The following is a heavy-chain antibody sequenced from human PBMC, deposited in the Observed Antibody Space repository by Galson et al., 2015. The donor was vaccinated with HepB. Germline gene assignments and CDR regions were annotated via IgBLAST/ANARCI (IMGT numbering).Heavy chain of an antibody. CDR1: GGSVSSGSYY. J-gene: IGHJ4*02. V-gene: IGHV4-61*01. Sequence: LSLTCTVSGGSVSSGSYYRSWIRQPPGKGLEWIGYIYYSGSTNYNPSLKSRVTISVDKSKNQFSLKLSSVTAADTAVYYCARDLSAVGTWLDYWGQGTLVTVSS. D-gene: IGHD6-13*01. CDR2: IYYSGST. CDR3: ARDLSAVGTWLDY.